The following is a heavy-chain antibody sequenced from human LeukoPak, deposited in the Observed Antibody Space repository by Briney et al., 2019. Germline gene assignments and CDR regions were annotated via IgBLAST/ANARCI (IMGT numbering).Heavy chain of an antibody. CDR1: GYSFTSYW. D-gene: IGHD6-19*01. CDR3: AIGGSSSARAPNVGY. J-gene: IGHJ4*02. V-gene: IGHV5-51*01. Sequence: GESLKISRKGSGYSFTSYWIGWVRQMPGKGLEWMGIIYPGDSDTRYSPSFQGQVTISADKSISTAYLQWSSLKASDTAMYYCAIGGSSSARAPNVGYWGQGTLVTVSS. CDR2: IYPGDSDT.